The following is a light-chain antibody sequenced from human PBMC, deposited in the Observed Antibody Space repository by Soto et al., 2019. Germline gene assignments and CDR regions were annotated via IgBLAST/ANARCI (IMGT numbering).Light chain of an antibody. Sequence: EIVLTQSPGTLSLCPGERATLSCRASQSVSSSFLAWYQQKPGQAPRLLIYGASSRATGIPDRFSGSGSGTGFTLTISRLEPEDFAVYYCQQYGSSPPYTFGQGTKLEIK. CDR1: QSVSSSF. V-gene: IGKV3-20*01. CDR3: QQYGSSPPYT. J-gene: IGKJ2*01. CDR2: GAS.